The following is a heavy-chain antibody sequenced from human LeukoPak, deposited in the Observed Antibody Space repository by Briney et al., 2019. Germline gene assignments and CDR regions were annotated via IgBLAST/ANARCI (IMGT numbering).Heavy chain of an antibody. D-gene: IGHD3-3*01. J-gene: IGHJ6*02. Sequence: GASVKVSCKACEYTFTGYYLHWVRQAPGQGLEWMGCINPGSGGTNYAQKFQDRVTMKRDMYIGTAYMELSSLRYDDTAVYYCARGGFVVAPSLAVWGQGTTVTVSS. CDR2: INPGSGGT. CDR3: ARGGFVVAPSLAV. V-gene: IGHV1-2*02. CDR1: EYTFTGYY.